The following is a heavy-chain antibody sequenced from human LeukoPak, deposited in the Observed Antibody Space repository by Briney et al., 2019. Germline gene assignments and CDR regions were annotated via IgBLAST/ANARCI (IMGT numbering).Heavy chain of an antibody. CDR3: ARQSPSQGTDY. CDR2: ISGGGT. J-gene: IGHJ4*02. V-gene: IGHV3-23*01. Sequence: GGSLRLSCTASGFTFSSYGMSWVRRAPGKGLERVSAISGGGTYYADSVKGRFTISRDNSKNTLYPQMNSLRVEDTAVYYCARQSPSQGTDYWGQGTLVTVSS. CDR1: GFTFSSYG.